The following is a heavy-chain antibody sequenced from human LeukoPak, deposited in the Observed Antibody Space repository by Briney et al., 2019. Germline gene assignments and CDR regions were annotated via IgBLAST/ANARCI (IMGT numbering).Heavy chain of an antibody. J-gene: IGHJ4*02. CDR3: ARDPESRYCTNGVCYKLFYYFDY. Sequence: PGGSLRLSCAASGFTFSSYWMSWVRQAPGKGLEWVANIKQDGSEKYYVDSVKGRFTISRDNAKNSLYLQMNSLRAVDTAVYYCARDPESRYCTNGVCYKLFYYFDYWGQGTLVTVSS. CDR1: GFTFSSYW. V-gene: IGHV3-7*01. CDR2: IKQDGSEK. D-gene: IGHD2-8*01.